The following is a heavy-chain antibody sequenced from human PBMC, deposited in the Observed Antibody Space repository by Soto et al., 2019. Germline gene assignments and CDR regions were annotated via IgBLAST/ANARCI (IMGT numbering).Heavy chain of an antibody. Sequence: SETLSLTCAVSGGSISSSNWWSGVRQPPGKGLEWIGEIYHSGSTNYNPSLKSRVTISLDKSKSQFSLRLISVTAADTAVYYCTREQSDDNYFDPWGQGTLVTVSS. V-gene: IGHV4-4*02. CDR1: GGSISSSNW. CDR3: TREQSDDNYFDP. D-gene: IGHD6-19*01. CDR2: IYHSGST. J-gene: IGHJ5*02.